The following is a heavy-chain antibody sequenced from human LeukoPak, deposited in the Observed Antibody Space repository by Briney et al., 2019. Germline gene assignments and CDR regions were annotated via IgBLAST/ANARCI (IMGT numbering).Heavy chain of an antibody. D-gene: IGHD1-26*01. CDR3: AKDHSAYYYGMDV. V-gene: IGHV3-30*18. CDR1: GYTFTGYY. CDR2: ISYDGSNK. J-gene: IGHJ6*02. Sequence: SCKASGYTFTGYYMHWVRQAPGKGLEWVAVISYDGSNKYYADSVKGRFTISRDNSKNTLYLQMNSLRAEDTAVYYCAKDHSAYYYGMDVWGQGTTVTVSS.